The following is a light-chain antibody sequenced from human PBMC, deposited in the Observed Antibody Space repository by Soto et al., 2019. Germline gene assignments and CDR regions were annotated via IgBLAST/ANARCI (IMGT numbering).Light chain of an antibody. CDR1: QSLLHITGETF. Sequence: DVVMTQTPLSLSVAPGQPASISCKSSQSLLHITGETFLFWYLQKPGQSPQLLIYEVSTRVSGVPDRFSGSASGTDFPLEISRVETDDVGIYYCMQSTQLPPTFGQGTRLGIE. V-gene: IGKV2D-29*02. CDR3: MQSTQLPPT. J-gene: IGKJ5*01. CDR2: EVS.